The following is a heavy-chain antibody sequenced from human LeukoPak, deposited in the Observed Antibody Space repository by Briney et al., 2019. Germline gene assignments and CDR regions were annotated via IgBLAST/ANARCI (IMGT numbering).Heavy chain of an antibody. CDR2: IGTGGDT. J-gene: IGHJ4*02. CDR1: GFTFSSYG. Sequence: GGSLRPSCAASGFTFSSYGMHWVRQATGKGLEWVSAIGTGGDTYYPGSVKGRFTISRENAKNSLYLQMNSLRAGDTAVYYCARASSGFDYWGQGTLVTVSS. V-gene: IGHV3-13*01. CDR3: ARASSGFDY. D-gene: IGHD2-15*01.